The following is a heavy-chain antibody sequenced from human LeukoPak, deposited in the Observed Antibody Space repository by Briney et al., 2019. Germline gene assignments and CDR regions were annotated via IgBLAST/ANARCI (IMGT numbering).Heavy chain of an antibody. CDR1: GYSFTSYW. J-gene: IGHJ5*02. V-gene: IGHV5-51*01. CDR3: ARHYYGSGSSNWFDP. D-gene: IGHD3-10*01. CDR2: IYPGDSDT. Sequence: GESLKISCKGSGYSFTSYWIGWVRQMPGKGLEWMGIIYPGDSDTRYSPSFQGQVTISADKSISTAYLQWSSLKASDTAMYYCARHYYGSGSSNWFDPLGPGNPGHRLL.